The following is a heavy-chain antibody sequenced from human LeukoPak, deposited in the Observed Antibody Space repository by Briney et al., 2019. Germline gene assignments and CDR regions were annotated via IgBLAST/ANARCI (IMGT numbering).Heavy chain of an antibody. CDR3: ARDLRLNGGY. D-gene: IGHD3-16*01. J-gene: IGHJ4*02. CDR1: GFSVSGNY. CDR2: IYSGGNT. V-gene: IGHV3-66*01. Sequence: GGSLRLSCAASGFSVSGNYMNWVRQAPGKGLERVSVIYSGGNTDYADSVKGRFTVSRDNYKNTVYLQMNSLRAEDTAVYYCARDLRLNGGYWGQGTLVTVSS.